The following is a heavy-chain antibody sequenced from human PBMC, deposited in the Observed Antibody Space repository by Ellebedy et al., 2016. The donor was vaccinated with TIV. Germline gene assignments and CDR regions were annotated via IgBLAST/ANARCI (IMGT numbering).Heavy chain of an antibody. CDR2: IYSSGRT. CDR3: ARALSGWYGEFDY. J-gene: IGHJ4*02. V-gene: IGHV4-61*03. D-gene: IGHD6-19*01. Sequence: MPSETLSLTCTVSGGSVSRANYYWTWFRQPPGKGLEWIGYIYSSGRTDYNRSLESRVTKSLDTSKNHFSMNLNSVTAADTAVYYCARALSGWYGEFDYWGQGTLVTVSS. CDR1: GGSVSRANYY.